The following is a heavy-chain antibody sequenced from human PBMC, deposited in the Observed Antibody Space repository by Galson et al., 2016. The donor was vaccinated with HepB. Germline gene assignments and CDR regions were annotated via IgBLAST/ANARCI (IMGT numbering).Heavy chain of an antibody. Sequence: SLRLSCAVSGLTFSDYWMSWVRQARGKGLEWVANIKDDGSEKNYVDSVKGRFTISRDNAQNSLYLQMNTLRAEDTAVYYCAGGSGWDAEHWGQGTLVTVSS. D-gene: IGHD1-26*01. CDR2: IKDDGSEK. CDR3: AGGSGWDAEH. J-gene: IGHJ1*01. CDR1: GLTFSDYW. V-gene: IGHV3-7*03.